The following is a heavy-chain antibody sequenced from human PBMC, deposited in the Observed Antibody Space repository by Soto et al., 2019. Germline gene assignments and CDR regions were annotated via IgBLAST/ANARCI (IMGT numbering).Heavy chain of an antibody. D-gene: IGHD3-16*01. CDR2: IYHSGRT. CDR1: GDSISSSHW. Sequence: QMQLQESGPGLVKPSGTLSLTCAVAGDSISSSHWWSWVRQPPGKGLEWIGEIYHSGRTNYKPSLKSRVTMSGDKSKNQFALNLSSVTAAATAVYYCARGGGAAAEFDYWGQGTLVAVSS. J-gene: IGHJ4*02. V-gene: IGHV4-4*02. CDR3: ARGGGAAAEFDY.